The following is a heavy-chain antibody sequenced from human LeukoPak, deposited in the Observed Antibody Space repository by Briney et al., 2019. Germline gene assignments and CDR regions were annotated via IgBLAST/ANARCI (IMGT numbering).Heavy chain of an antibody. J-gene: IGHJ4*02. CDR1: GGSFSGYY. D-gene: IGHD1-26*01. CDR2: INHSGST. V-gene: IGHV4-34*01. CDR3: AKVSGGYLPDY. Sequence: SETLSLTCAVYGGSFSGYYWSWIRQPPGKGLEWIGEINHSGSTNYNPSLKSRVTISVDTSKNQFSLKLSSVTAADTAVYYCAKVSGGYLPDYWGQGTLVTVSS.